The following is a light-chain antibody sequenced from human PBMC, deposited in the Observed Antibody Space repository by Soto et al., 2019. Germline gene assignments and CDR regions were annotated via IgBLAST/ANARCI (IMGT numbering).Light chain of an antibody. CDR3: QQYNSYSRT. V-gene: IGKV1-5*01. Sequence: DIQMTQSPSTLSESVGDRVTITCRASQSISSWLAWYQQKPGKAPKLLIYDASSLESGVPSRFSGSVSGTEFTLTISSLQPDDFATYYCQQYNSYSRTFGQGTKLDIK. J-gene: IGKJ1*01. CDR1: QSISSW. CDR2: DAS.